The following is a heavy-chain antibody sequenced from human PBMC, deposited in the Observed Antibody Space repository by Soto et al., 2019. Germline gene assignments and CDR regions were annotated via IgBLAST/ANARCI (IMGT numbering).Heavy chain of an antibody. J-gene: IGHJ5*01. Sequence: RSETLSLTCTVSGGSIIGDYYLNLIRHAPGKVLEWIGYVYHTGSTYHNPSLKSRGSISVDTSNNQFSLKLSSVTAADTAVYFCAREPYDITGNRIDSWGQGIPVTVSS. D-gene: IGHD3-22*01. V-gene: IGHV4-30-4*01. CDR3: AREPYDITGNRIDS. CDR2: VYHTGST. CDR1: GGSIIGDYY.